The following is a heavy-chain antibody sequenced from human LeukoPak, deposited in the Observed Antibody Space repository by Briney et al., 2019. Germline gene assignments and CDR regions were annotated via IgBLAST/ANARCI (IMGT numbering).Heavy chain of an antibody. CDR2: ISSSSSYI. D-gene: IGHD2-2*01. V-gene: IGHV3-21*01. J-gene: IGHJ6*02. CDR1: GFTFSSYS. CDR3: AREWLPAASLDV. Sequence: PGGSLRLSCAASGFTFSSYSMNWVRQAPGKGLEWVSSISSSSSYIYYADSVKGRFTISRDNAENLLYLQMNSLRAEDTAVYYCAREWLPAASLDVWGQGTTVTVSS.